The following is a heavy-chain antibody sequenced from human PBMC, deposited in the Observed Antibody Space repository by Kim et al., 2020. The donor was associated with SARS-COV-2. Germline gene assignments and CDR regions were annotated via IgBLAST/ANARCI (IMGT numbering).Heavy chain of an antibody. J-gene: IGHJ3*02. CDR2: IGTAGDT. Sequence: GGSLRLSCAASGFTFSSYDMHWVRQATGKGLEWVSAIGTAGDTYYPGSVKGRFTISRENAKNSLYLQMNSLRAGDTAVYYCARGRGDYYDSSGYSDDAFDIWGQGTMVTVSS. CDR1: GFTFSSYD. CDR3: ARGRGDYYDSSGYSDDAFDI. D-gene: IGHD3-22*01. V-gene: IGHV3-13*01.